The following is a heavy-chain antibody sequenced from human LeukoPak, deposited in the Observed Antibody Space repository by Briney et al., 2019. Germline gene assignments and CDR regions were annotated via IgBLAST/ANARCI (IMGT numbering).Heavy chain of an antibody. J-gene: IGHJ6*03. CDR1: GGSFSGYY. Sequence: SETLSLTCAVYGGSFSGYYWSWIRQPPGKGLEWIGEINHSGSTNYNPSLKSRVTISVDTSKNQFSLKLSSVTAADTAVYHCARDQPYMDVWGKGTTVTVSS. CDR3: ARDQPYMDV. V-gene: IGHV4-34*01. CDR2: INHSGST.